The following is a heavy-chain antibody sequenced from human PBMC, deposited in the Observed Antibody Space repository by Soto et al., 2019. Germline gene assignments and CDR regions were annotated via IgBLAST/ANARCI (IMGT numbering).Heavy chain of an antibody. CDR1: GGSITTYY. Sequence: QVQLQESGPGLVKPSETLSLTCTVSGGSITTYYWSWIRQSPGRGLEWIGYIHHSGATNYNPSLKSRVTMSVATSKNHFSLTLSSVTAADTAVYFCAREKGTDGYDNTPGGMDFWGPGTLVTVSS. J-gene: IGHJ4*02. CDR3: AREKGTDGYDNTPGGMDF. CDR2: IHHSGAT. D-gene: IGHD2-15*01. V-gene: IGHV4-59*01.